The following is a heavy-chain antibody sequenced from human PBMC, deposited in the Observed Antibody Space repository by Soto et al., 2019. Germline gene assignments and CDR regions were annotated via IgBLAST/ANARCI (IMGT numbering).Heavy chain of an antibody. CDR3: ARGAQGFFPVSGIYFRFDH. Sequence: AASVKVSCQPSGYIFTDHLIHWVRQSAGQGLQWVGWGHPDSGGTNVAQAFQDRVTMTADTSITTAYMDLSRLRPYDTAIFYCARGAQGFFPVSGIYFRFDHWGQGTPVTVSS. CDR1: GYIFTDHL. V-gene: IGHV1-2*02. J-gene: IGHJ4*02. CDR2: GHPDSGGT. D-gene: IGHD3-22*01.